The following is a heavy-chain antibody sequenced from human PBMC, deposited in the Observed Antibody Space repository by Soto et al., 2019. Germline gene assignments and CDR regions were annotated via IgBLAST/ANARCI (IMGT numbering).Heavy chain of an antibody. V-gene: IGHV3-66*01. J-gene: IGHJ4*02. Sequence: EVQLAESGGGLVQPGGSLRLSCAASGFTVSSNYMSWVRQAPGKGLEWVSVIYSGGSTYYADSVKGRFTISRDNSKNTLYLQMNSLRAEDTAVYYCARGRIAAADHFDYWGQGTLVTVSS. D-gene: IGHD6-13*01. CDR1: GFTVSSNY. CDR3: ARGRIAAADHFDY. CDR2: IYSGGST.